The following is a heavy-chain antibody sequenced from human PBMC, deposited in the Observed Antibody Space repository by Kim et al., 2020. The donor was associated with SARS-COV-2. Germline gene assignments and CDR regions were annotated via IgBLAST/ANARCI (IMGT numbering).Heavy chain of an antibody. Sequence: SETLSLTCAVYGGSFSGYYWSWIRQPPGKGLEWIGEINHSGSTNYNPSLKSRVTISVDTSKNQFSLKLSSVTAADTAVYYCARLAAAGYFYWGQGTLVTVSS. J-gene: IGHJ4*02. CDR2: INHSGST. CDR1: GGSFSGYY. D-gene: IGHD6-13*01. V-gene: IGHV4-34*01. CDR3: ARLAAAGYFY.